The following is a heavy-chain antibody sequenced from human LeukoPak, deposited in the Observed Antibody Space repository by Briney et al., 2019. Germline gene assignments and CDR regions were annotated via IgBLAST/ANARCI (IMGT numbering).Heavy chain of an antibody. CDR3: ARGLIQTTVTN. Sequence: ASVNVSCKASGYTFTNYAMHWVRQAPGQRLEWMGWINAGNGNTKYSQNFQGRVTITRDTSASTAYMELSSLRSEDTAVYYCARGLIQTTVTNWGQGTLVTVSS. CDR1: GYTFTNYA. V-gene: IGHV1-3*01. D-gene: IGHD4-17*01. J-gene: IGHJ4*02. CDR2: INAGNGNT.